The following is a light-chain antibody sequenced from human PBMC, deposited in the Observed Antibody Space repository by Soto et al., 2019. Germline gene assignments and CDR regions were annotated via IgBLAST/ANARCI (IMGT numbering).Light chain of an antibody. J-gene: IGKJ1*01. CDR3: QQYYSTFWT. V-gene: IGKV4-1*01. CDR2: WAS. Sequence: DILMTQSPDSLAVSLGERATINCKSSQNVLYSSNNKNYLAWYQQKPGQRXKXXIYWASTRESGVPDRFSGSGSGTDFTLTISSLQAEDVAVYDCQQYYSTFWTFGQGTKVDIK. CDR1: QNVLYSSNNKNY.